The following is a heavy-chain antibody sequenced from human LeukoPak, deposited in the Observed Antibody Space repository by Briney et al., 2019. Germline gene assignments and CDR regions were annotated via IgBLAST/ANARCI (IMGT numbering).Heavy chain of an antibody. CDR3: ARLKRWLQLRGWFDP. CDR2: IYYSGST. CDR1: GGSISSSSYY. Sequence: SETLSLTCTVSGGSISSSSYYWGWIRQPPGKGLEWIGSIYYSGSTYYNPSLKSRVTISVDTSKNQFSLKLSSVTAADTAVYYCARLKRWLQLRGWFDPWGQGTLVTVSS. J-gene: IGHJ5*02. V-gene: IGHV4-39*01. D-gene: IGHD5-24*01.